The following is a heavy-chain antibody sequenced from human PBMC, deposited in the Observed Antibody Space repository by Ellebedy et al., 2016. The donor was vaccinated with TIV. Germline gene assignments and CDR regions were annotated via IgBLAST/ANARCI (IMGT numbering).Heavy chain of an antibody. V-gene: IGHV3-7*03. CDR2: INKDGSEK. Sequence: PGGSLRLSCAGSGFTFSSYWMSWVRQAPGKGLEWVANINKDGSEKYYVDSVKGRFTISRDNSKNTLFLQMNSLKAEDTAVYYCARDPYYDFWFGYPSELGCWGQGTLVTVSS. J-gene: IGHJ4*02. D-gene: IGHD3-3*01. CDR3: ARDPYYDFWFGYPSELGC. CDR1: GFTFSSYW.